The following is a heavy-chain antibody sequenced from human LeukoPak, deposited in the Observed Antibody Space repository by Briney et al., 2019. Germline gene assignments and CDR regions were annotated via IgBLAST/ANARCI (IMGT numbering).Heavy chain of an antibody. CDR2: IKEDGSDN. CDR3: ARVLAGRCDNSPCYPVFYL. V-gene: IGHV3-7*01. D-gene: IGHD3-22*01. J-gene: IGHJ5*02. CDR1: QFTFSSHC. Sequence: AGSLTLSCVASQFTFSSHCMTWVRQAPGKGLELVAKIKEDGSDNYYVDSVKGRFTISSANATNSLYLQMNSLRADDTAVYYCARVLAGRCDNSPCYPVFYLWGQGTLVSVSS.